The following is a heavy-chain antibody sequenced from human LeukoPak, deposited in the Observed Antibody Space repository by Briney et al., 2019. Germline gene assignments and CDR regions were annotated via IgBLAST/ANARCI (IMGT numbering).Heavy chain of an antibody. CDR1: DYTFSSYG. J-gene: IGHJ4*02. CDR3: ARGPSHYFGAGSAPKDFDY. D-gene: IGHD3-10*01. V-gene: IGHV1-18*01. Sequence: GASVKVSCKASDYTFSSYGTHWVRQAPGQGPEWMGWISAYNGNRDYALKFQGRVTMATDTSTNTAQMELRSLRSDDTAVYYCARGPSHYFGAGSAPKDFDYWGQGTLVIVSS. CDR2: ISAYNGNR.